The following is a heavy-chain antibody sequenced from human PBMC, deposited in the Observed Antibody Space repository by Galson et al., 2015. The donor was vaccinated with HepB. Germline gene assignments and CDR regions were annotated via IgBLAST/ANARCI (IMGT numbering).Heavy chain of an antibody. D-gene: IGHD6-13*01. V-gene: IGHV3-13*05. CDR3: ARGARSWYGQDAFDI. CDR2: IGTAGDP. CDR1: GFTFSSYD. Sequence: SLRLSCAAPGFTFSSYDMHWVRQATGKGLEWVSAIGTAGDPYYPGSVKGRFTISRENAKNSLYLQMNSLRAGDTAVYYCARGARSWYGQDAFDIWGQGTMVTVSS. J-gene: IGHJ3*02.